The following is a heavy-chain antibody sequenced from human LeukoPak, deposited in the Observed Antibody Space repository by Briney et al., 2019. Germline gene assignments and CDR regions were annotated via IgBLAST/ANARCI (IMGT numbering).Heavy chain of an antibody. V-gene: IGHV3-33*01. Sequence: GGSLRLSCAASGFTFSSYGMHWVRQAPGKGLEWGAVIWYGGSNKYYADSVKGRFTISRDNSKNTLYLQMNSLRAEDTAVYYCAREPPNMDYYDSSGYFYYWGQGTLVTVSS. CDR3: AREPPNMDYYDSSGYFYY. J-gene: IGHJ4*02. D-gene: IGHD3-22*01. CDR1: GFTFSSYG. CDR2: IWYGGSNK.